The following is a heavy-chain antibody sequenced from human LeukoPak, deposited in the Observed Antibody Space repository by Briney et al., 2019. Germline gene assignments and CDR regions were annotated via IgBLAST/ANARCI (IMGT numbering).Heavy chain of an antibody. CDR3: ARGPYDFWSGPDAFDI. Sequence: SETLSLTCTVSGGSISSYYWSWIRQPPGKGLGWIGYSYYSGSTNYNPSLKSRVTISVDTSKHQYSLKLSSVTAADTAVYYCARGPYDFWSGPDAFDIWGQGTMVTVSS. J-gene: IGHJ3*02. V-gene: IGHV4-59*01. CDR1: GGSISSYY. D-gene: IGHD3-3*01. CDR2: SYYSGST.